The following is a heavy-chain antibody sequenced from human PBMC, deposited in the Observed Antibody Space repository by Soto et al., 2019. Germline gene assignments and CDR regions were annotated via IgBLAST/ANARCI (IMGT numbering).Heavy chain of an antibody. J-gene: IGHJ4*02. Sequence: QVHLVQSGAEVKKPGASVKVSCKGSGYAFTTYGITWVRQAPGQGLEWMGGISAHNGNTNYAQKLQGRVTVTRDTSTSTAYMELRSLRSDDTAVYYCARGRYGDYWGQGALVTVS. CDR3: ARGRYGDY. CDR1: GYAFTTYG. D-gene: IGHD1-1*01. CDR2: ISAHNGNT. V-gene: IGHV1-18*01.